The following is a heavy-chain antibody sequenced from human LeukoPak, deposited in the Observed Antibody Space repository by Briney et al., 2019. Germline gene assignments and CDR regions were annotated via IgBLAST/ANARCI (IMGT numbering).Heavy chain of an antibody. D-gene: IGHD3-16*01. Sequence: PGGSLRLSCAASGFTFGSYWMSWVRQAPVKGLEWVSAISGDGTRTYYADSVKGRFTISRDNSKNTLYLEMSSLRVEDTAIYYCAKWPEGAMDYFDYWGQGTLVTVSS. V-gene: IGHV3-23*01. J-gene: IGHJ4*02. CDR3: AKWPEGAMDYFDY. CDR1: GFTFGSYW. CDR2: ISGDGTRT.